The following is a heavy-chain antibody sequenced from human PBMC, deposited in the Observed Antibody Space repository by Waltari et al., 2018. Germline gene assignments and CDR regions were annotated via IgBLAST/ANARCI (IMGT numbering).Heavy chain of an antibody. CDR1: GGTFSSYT. D-gene: IGHD6-19*01. CDR2: IIPILGIA. Sequence: QVQLVQSGAEVKKPGSSVKVSCKASGGTFSSYTISWVRQAPGQGLEWMGRIIPILGIANYAQKVQGRVTSTRDTSASTAYMELSSLRSEDTAVYYCARDPPLSGLGDYWGQGTLVTVSS. V-gene: IGHV1-69*08. J-gene: IGHJ4*02. CDR3: ARDPPLSGLGDY.